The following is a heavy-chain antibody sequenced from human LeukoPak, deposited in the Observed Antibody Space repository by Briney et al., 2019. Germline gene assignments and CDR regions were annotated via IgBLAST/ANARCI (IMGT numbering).Heavy chain of an antibody. Sequence: SQTLSLTCAVYGGSFSGYYWSWIRQPPGKGLEWIGEINHSGSTNYNPSLKSRVTISVDTSKNQFSPKLSSVTAADTAVYYCARNGSYSSGWYGSFDYWGQGTLVTVSS. J-gene: IGHJ4*02. CDR2: INHSGST. CDR1: GGSFSGYY. D-gene: IGHD6-19*01. CDR3: ARNGSYSSGWYGSFDY. V-gene: IGHV4-34*01.